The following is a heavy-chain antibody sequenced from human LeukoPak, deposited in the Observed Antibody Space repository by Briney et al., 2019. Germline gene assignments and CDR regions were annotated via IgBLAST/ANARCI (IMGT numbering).Heavy chain of an antibody. Sequence: GGSLRLSCAASGFTLDDYAMHWVRQAPGKGLEWDSGISWNSGSIGYADSVKGRFTISRDNAKNSLYLQMNSLRAEDTALYYCAKDIGGGIVVVTATRGGGDYYYYYGMDVWGHGTTVTVSS. V-gene: IGHV3-9*01. CDR3: AKDIGGGIVVVTATRGGGDYYYYYGMDV. CDR2: ISWNSGSI. J-gene: IGHJ6*02. CDR1: GFTLDDYA. D-gene: IGHD2-15*01.